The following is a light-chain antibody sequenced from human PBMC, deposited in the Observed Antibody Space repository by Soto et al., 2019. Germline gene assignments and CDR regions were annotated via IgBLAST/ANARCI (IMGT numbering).Light chain of an antibody. CDR1: QSVSSGY. CDR2: GAS. V-gene: IGKV3-20*01. J-gene: IGKJ1*01. CDR3: QHYGNSPT. Sequence: EIVFTQAPGTLSFFPVAGATLSCRASQSVSSGYLAWYQQKPGQAPRLLIYGASRRATGIPDRFSGSGSGTDFTLSISRLEPEDFAVYWCQHYGNSPTFGQGTKVDI.